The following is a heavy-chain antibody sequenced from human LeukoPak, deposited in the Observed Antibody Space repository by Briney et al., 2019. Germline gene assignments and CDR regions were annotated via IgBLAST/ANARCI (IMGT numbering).Heavy chain of an antibody. CDR1: GYSFTSYW. J-gene: IGHJ3*02. D-gene: IGHD3-22*01. CDR3: ARLVIRMNDYYDSSGYWETFDI. Sequence: PGESLKISCKGSGYSFTSYWIGWVRQMPGKGLEWMGIIYPGDSDTRYSPSFQGQVTISADKSISTAYLQWSSLKASDTAMYYCARLVIRMNDYYDSSGYWETFDIWGQGTMVTVSS. CDR2: IYPGDSDT. V-gene: IGHV5-51*01.